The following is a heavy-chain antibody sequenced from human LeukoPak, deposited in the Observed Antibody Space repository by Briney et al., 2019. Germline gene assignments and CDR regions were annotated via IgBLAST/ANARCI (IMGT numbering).Heavy chain of an antibody. CDR1: GFTFSSYA. Sequence: PGGSLRLSCAASGFTFSSYAMSWVRQAPGKGLEWVSAISGSGGSTYYADSVKGRFIISRDNSKNTLYLQMNSLRAEDTAVYYCVKSPRPKTYYYDSSGYYSNPYFDYWGQGTLVTVSS. CDR2: ISGSGGST. D-gene: IGHD3-22*01. CDR3: VKSPRPKTYYYDSSGYYSNPYFDY. V-gene: IGHV3-23*01. J-gene: IGHJ4*02.